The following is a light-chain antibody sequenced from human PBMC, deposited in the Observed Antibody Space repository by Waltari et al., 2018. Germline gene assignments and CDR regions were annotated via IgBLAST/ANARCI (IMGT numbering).Light chain of an antibody. CDR1: QSVSTN. J-gene: IGKJ2*01. V-gene: IGKV3-15*01. Sequence: ETVITQSPTTLSLSPGERATLSCRASQSVSTNFAGYQQRPGQAPRLLIYGASIRATGVPARFSGRGAGTEFTLTISSLQSEDFAVYYCQQYNNWPPYIFGQGSQLEI. CDR2: GAS. CDR3: QQYNNWPPYI.